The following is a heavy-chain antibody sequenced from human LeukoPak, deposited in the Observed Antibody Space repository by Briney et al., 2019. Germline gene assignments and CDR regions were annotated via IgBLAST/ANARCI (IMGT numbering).Heavy chain of an antibody. J-gene: IGHJ4*02. CDR3: ARARESLDY. CDR1: GYSISSGYY. V-gene: IGHV4-38-2*01. CDR2: IYHSGST. Sequence: SETLSLPCAVSGYSISSGYYSGWIRPPPGKGLEWIGSIYHSGSTYYNPSLKSRVTISVDTSKNQFSLKLSSGTSTDTAVYCCARARESLDYWGQGTLVTVSS.